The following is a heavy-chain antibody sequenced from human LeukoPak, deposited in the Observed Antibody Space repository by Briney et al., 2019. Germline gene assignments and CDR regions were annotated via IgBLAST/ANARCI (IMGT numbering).Heavy chain of an antibody. Sequence: GGSLRLSCAASGFTFSSYGMSWVRQAPGKGLEWVSAISGSGGSTYYADSVKGRFTISRDNSKNTLYLQMNSLRAEDTAVYYCARGSSSSWSSNFDYWGQGTLVTVSS. CDR2: ISGSGGST. CDR3: ARGSSSSWSSNFDY. D-gene: IGHD6-13*01. J-gene: IGHJ4*02. V-gene: IGHV3-23*01. CDR1: GFTFSSYG.